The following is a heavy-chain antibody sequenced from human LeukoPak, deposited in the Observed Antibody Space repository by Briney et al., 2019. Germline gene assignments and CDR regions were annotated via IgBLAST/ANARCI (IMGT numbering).Heavy chain of an antibody. CDR2: IKQDGSEK. CDR1: GFTFSSYW. D-gene: IGHD6-19*01. CDR3: ARDFKAVARWYFAY. V-gene: IGHV3-7*01. J-gene: IGHJ4*02. Sequence: PGGSLRLSCAASGFTFSSYWMSWVRQAPGKGLEWVANIKQDGSEKYYVDSVKGRFTISRDNAKNSLYLQMNSLRAEDTAVYYCARDFKAVARWYFAYWGQGTLVTVSS.